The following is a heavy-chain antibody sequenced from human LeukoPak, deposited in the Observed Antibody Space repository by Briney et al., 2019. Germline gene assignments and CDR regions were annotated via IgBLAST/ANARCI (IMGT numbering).Heavy chain of an antibody. CDR3: ARAGGAVAGPAYYFDY. CDR1: GGTFSSYA. Sequence: SVKVSCKASGGTFSSYAIRWVRQAPGQGLEWMGGIIPIFGTANYAQQFQRRVTITADKSTSTAYMELSSLRSEDTAVYYCARAGGAVAGPAYYFDYWGQGTLVTVSS. V-gene: IGHV1-69*06. J-gene: IGHJ4*02. D-gene: IGHD6-19*01. CDR2: IIPIFGTA.